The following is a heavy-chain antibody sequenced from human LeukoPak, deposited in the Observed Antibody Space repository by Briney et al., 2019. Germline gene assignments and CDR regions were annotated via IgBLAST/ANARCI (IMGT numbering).Heavy chain of an antibody. Sequence: GESLKVSCKGSGYSSTSYWIGWVRQMPGKGLEWMGIIYPGDSDTRYSPSFQGQATISADKSISTAYLQWSSLKASDTAMYYCAIWFGEPNDAFDIWGQGTMVTVSS. CDR2: IYPGDSDT. J-gene: IGHJ3*02. CDR1: GYSSTSYW. D-gene: IGHD3-10*01. V-gene: IGHV5-51*01. CDR3: AIWFGEPNDAFDI.